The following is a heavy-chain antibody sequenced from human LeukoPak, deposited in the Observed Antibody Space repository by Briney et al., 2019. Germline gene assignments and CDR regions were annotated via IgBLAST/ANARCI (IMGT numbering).Heavy chain of an antibody. CDR3: ARLSLNGLFGELYYGMDV. D-gene: IGHD3-10*02. CDR2: IYYSGST. J-gene: IGHJ6*02. CDR1: GGSFSRYH. Sequence: SDTLSLPCTVWGGSFSRYHESCPPQPTGKALEGFGYIYYSGSTNYIPYLKSRVIISVDTYKNQFSLKLSSVTAADTAVYYCARLSLNGLFGELYYGMDVWGQGTTVTVSS. V-gene: IGHV4-59*08.